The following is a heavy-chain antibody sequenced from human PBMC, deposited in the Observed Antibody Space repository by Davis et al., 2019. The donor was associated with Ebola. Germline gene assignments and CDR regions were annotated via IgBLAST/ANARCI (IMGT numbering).Heavy chain of an antibody. CDR1: GFTFSSFA. CDR2: ISGTSTYT. CDR3: ARDSSGRGFDI. D-gene: IGHD5-12*01. Sequence: GESLKISCAASGFTFSSFAMSWVRQAPGKGLEWVSTISGTSTYTYYADSVKGRFTISRDNSKNTLYLQVNSLRAEDTAVYYCARDSSGRGFDIWGQGTMVTVSS. J-gene: IGHJ3*02. V-gene: IGHV3-23*01.